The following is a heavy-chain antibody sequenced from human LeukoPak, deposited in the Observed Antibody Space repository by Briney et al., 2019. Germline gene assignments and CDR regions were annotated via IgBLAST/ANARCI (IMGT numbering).Heavy chain of an antibody. CDR3: ARGPAYGDRSDFLDY. D-gene: IGHD4/OR15-4a*01. CDR1: EFTFSDHW. V-gene: IGHV3-7*01. Sequence: GGSLRLSCAASEFTFSDHWVTWVRQAPGKGLEWVADIWKDGSKKNQVDSVKGRFTISRENAKNSLYLQMNSLRADDTAVYYCARGPAYGDRSDFLDYWGQGTLVTVSS. J-gene: IGHJ4*02. CDR2: IWKDGSKK.